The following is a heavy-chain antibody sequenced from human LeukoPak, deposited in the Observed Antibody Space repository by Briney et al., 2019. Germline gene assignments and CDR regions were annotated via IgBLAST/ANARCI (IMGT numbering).Heavy chain of an antibody. Sequence: PGGSLRLSCPASGFTVRTNEMTWVRQAPGKGLEWVSVIYSGGSIYYADSVKGRFTISRDNSRNTLYLQMNSLRAEDTAVYYCARALNGFDIWGPGTLVTVSS. J-gene: IGHJ3*02. CDR2: IYSGGSI. V-gene: IGHV3-53*01. CDR3: ARALNGFDI. CDR1: GFTVRTNE.